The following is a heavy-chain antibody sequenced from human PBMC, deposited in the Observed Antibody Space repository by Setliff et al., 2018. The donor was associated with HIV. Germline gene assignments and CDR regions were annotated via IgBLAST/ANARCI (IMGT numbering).Heavy chain of an antibody. CDR3: ATQVAAAGICY. J-gene: IGHJ4*02. Sequence: GGSLRLSCAASGFTFSSYSMNWVRQAPGKGLEWVSSISDSGGSTFYADSVKGRFTISRDNSKNTLYLQMNSLRAEDTAVYYCATQVAAAGICYWGQGTLVTVSS. D-gene: IGHD6-13*01. V-gene: IGHV3-23*01. CDR2: ISDSGGST. CDR1: GFTFSSYS.